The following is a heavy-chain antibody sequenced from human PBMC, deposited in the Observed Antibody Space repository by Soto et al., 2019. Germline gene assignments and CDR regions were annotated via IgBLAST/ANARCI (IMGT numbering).Heavy chain of an antibody. CDR1: GGSISRYY. J-gene: IGHJ6*02. D-gene: IGHD2-21*02. CDR3: ARDLWGYCGTDCYPLDV. Sequence: QVRLQESGPGLVKPSETLSLTCTVSGGSISRYYWSWIRQPPGKGLEWIGYLYNTGSTIYNPSLKSRVTIPVXXSXNXXSLKLNSLTAADTAVYYCARDLWGYCGTDCYPLDVWGQGTTVTVSS. CDR2: LYNTGST. V-gene: IGHV4-59*01.